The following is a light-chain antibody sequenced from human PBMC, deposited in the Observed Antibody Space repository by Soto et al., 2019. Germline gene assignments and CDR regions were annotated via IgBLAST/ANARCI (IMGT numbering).Light chain of an antibody. J-gene: IGKJ1*01. CDR2: GAS. CDR1: QSINTE. Sequence: EIVMTQSPATLFVSLGERATLSCRASQSINTEVAWYQQKPGQASRLLLYGASTRATGVPARFSGSGSGTEFALTISALQSEDFAVYYCQQYKDWPPWTFGQGTKVETK. V-gene: IGKV3-15*01. CDR3: QQYKDWPPWT.